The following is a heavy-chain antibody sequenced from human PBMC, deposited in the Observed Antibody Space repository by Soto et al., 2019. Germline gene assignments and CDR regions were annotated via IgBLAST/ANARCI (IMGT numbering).Heavy chain of an antibody. CDR3: ASHTPAISLSDP. D-gene: IGHD2-15*01. CDR1: GGSISSSSYY. CDR2: IYYSGST. J-gene: IGHJ5*02. V-gene: IGHV4-39*01. Sequence: QLQLQESGPGLVKPSETLSLTCTVSGGSISSSSYYWGWIRQPPGKGLEWIGSIYYSGSTYYNPSPTLPATISADTSTTPFSLTLSSVPAADTAVYYCASHTPAISLSDPCGPATLVTLSS.